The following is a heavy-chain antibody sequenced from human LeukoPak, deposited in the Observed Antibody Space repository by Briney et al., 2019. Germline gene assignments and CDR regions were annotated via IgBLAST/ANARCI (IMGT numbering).Heavy chain of an antibody. CDR1: GGSFSGYY. CDR3: ARVRSGWHLNWFDP. Sequence: SETLSLTCAVYGGSFSGYYWSWIRQPPGKGLEWIGEINHSGSTNYNPPLKSRVTISVDTSKNQFSPKLSSVTAADTAVYYCARVRSGWHLNWFDPWGQGTLVTVSS. J-gene: IGHJ5*02. CDR2: INHSGST. V-gene: IGHV4-34*01. D-gene: IGHD6-19*01.